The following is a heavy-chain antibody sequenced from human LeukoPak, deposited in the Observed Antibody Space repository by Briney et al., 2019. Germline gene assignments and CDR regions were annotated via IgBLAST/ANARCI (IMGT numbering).Heavy chain of an antibody. CDR1: GYSISSGYH. V-gene: IGHV4-38-2*01. CDR2: IYHSGST. J-gene: IGHJ3*02. CDR3: ARTPVGRDGYNSAFDI. Sequence: SETLSLTCAVSGYSISSGYHWGWIRQPPGKGLEWIGSIYHSGSTYYNPSLKSRVTISVDTSKNQFSLKLSSVTAADTAVYYCARTPVGRDGYNSAFDIWGQGTMVTVSS. D-gene: IGHD5-24*01.